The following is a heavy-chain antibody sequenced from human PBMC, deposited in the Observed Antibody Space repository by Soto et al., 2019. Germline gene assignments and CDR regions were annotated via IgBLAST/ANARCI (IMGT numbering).Heavy chain of an antibody. V-gene: IGHV3-23*01. Sequence: GSLRLSCAASGFTFSTYGMNWVRQAPGKGLEWVSAISGSGGGTYYADSVKGRFTISRDNSENTLYLQMNSLRAEDTAVYYCAKGGGSGSYYRDYYFMDVWGKGTAVTVSS. J-gene: IGHJ6*03. CDR2: ISGSGGGT. D-gene: IGHD3-10*01. CDR3: AKGGGSGSYYRDYYFMDV. CDR1: GFTFSTYG.